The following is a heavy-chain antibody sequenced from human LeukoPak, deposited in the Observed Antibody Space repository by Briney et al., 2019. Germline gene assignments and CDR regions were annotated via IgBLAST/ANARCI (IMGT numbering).Heavy chain of an antibody. J-gene: IGHJ4*01. V-gene: IGHV5-51*01. CDR2: IYPGDSDT. CDR3: ATLRDGYHLYDY. D-gene: IGHD5-24*01. CDR1: GNNFRKHW. Sequence: GESLKISCKSSGNNFRKHWIAWVRQMPGKGLELMGYIYPGDSDTRYSPSFQGHVTISADTSISTAYPQWSSVKASDTAMYYCATLRDGYHLYDYWGQGALVTVSS.